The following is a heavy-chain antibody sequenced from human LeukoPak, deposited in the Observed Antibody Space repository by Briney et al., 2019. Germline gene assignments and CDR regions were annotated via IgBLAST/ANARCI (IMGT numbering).Heavy chain of an antibody. CDR3: ARDSFHSSDY. CDR1: GFTLSTYW. J-gene: IGHJ4*02. D-gene: IGHD3-3*02. CDR2: MEGDGSEK. Sequence: PGGSLRLSCAASGFTLSTYWMSWVRQVPGKGLEWVANMEGDGSEKNYRDSVKGRFSISRDNAKNSLYLQMNSLRPEDTAVYYCARDSFHSSDYWGQGTLVTVSS. V-gene: IGHV3-7*01.